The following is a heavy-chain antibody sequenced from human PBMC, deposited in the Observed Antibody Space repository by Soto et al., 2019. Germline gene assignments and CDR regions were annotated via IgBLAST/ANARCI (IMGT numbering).Heavy chain of an antibody. CDR2: IGDRGTPT. D-gene: IGHD5-12*01. Sequence: EVQLLESGGALVQPGGSLRLSCTASGFTFSSHAMSWVRRPPGKGLEWVAGIGDRGTPTYYADSVRGRFAISRDNVRNTLYLQQNSMRAEDTAVYYFAKQNIVSGIRYFEKWGQGTRVTVSS. CDR1: GFTFSSHA. V-gene: IGHV3-23*01. CDR3: AKQNIVSGIRYFEK. J-gene: IGHJ4*02.